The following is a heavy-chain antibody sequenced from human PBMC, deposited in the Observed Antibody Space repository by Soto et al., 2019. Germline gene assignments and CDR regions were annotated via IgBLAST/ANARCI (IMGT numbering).Heavy chain of an antibody. CDR3: ARGRSGSYYYYYYYMDV. CDR1: GDSVSSNSAA. CDR2: TYYRSKWYN. J-gene: IGHJ6*03. V-gene: IGHV6-1*01. D-gene: IGHD1-26*01. Sequence: QSQTLSLTCAISGDSVSSNSAAWNWIRQSPSRGLEWLGRTYYRSKWYNDYAVSVKSRITINPDTSKNQFSLQLNSVTPEDTAVYYCARGRSGSYYYYYYYMDVWGKGTTVTVSS.